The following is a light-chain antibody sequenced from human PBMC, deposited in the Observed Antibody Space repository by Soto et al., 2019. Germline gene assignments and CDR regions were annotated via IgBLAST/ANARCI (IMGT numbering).Light chain of an antibody. CDR3: QHYENLPLT. Sequence: EIQMTLSPSALSASVGDRVTITCRASQSIGGWLAWYQQKPGKAPKLLIFDGSSLKSGVPSRFSGSGSGTEFTLTISSLQPEDIATYYCQHYENLPLTFGGRTKLDIK. V-gene: IGKV1-5*01. J-gene: IGKJ4*01. CDR2: DGS. CDR1: QSIGGW.